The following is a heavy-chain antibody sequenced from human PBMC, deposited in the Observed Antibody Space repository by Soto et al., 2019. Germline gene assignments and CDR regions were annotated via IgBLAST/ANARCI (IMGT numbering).Heavy chain of an antibody. D-gene: IGHD3-10*01. Sequence: EVQLLESGGGLVQPGGYLRLSCAASGFTFSSYAMSWVRQAPGKGLEWVSAISGSGGSTYYADSVKGRLTISSDNSKNTLYLQMNSRRAEDTAVYYCAKMIESIPGWGQGTLVTVSS. J-gene: IGHJ4*02. CDR1: GFTFSSYA. CDR3: AKMIESIPG. CDR2: ISGSGGST. V-gene: IGHV3-23*01.